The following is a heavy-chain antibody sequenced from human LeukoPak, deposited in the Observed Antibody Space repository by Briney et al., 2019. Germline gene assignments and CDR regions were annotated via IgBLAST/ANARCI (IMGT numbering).Heavy chain of an antibody. J-gene: IGHJ6*02. Sequence: GGSLRLSCAASGFTFSSYEMNWVRQAPGKGLEWVSYITTGSTIYYADSVKGRFTTSRDNAKNSLYLQMNSLRAEDTAVYYCARALVPAAKGMDVWGQGTTVTVSS. V-gene: IGHV3-48*03. CDR3: ARALVPAAKGMDV. D-gene: IGHD2-2*01. CDR2: ITTGSTI. CDR1: GFTFSSYE.